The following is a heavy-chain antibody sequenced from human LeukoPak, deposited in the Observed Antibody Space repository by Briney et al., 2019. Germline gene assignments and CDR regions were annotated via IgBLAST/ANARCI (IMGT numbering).Heavy chain of an antibody. CDR1: GGSITNSY. CDR3: ARYLTVFGELADY. CDR2: IYYSGNT. V-gene: IGHV4-59*01. D-gene: IGHD3-10*01. Sequence: PSETLSLTCAVSGGSITNSYWSWIRQPPGKGLEWIGYIYYSGNTKYSPSLKSRVTISVDTSKNQFSLNLSSVTAADTAVYFCARYLTVFGELADYWGQGTLVSVCS. J-gene: IGHJ4*02.